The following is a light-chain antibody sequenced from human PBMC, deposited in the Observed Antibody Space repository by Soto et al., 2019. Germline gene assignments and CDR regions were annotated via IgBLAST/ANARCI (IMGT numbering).Light chain of an antibody. J-gene: IGKJ1*01. CDR2: GES. CDR3: QQYGSSLWT. Sequence: EIVLTQSPGTLSLSPGERATLSCRASQSVSSSYLAWYQQKPGQAPRLLIHGESSRATGIPDRFSGSGSGTDFTLTISRLEPEDFAVYYCQQYGSSLWTFGQGTKVEIK. V-gene: IGKV3-20*01. CDR1: QSVSSSY.